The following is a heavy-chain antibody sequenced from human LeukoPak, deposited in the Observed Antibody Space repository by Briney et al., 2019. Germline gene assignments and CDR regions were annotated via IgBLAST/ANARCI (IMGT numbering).Heavy chain of an antibody. Sequence: ASVKVSCEASGYTFTSYGISWVRHAPGQGLEWMGWISAYTGNTNYAQKLQGRVTMTTDTSTSTAYMELRSLRSDDTAVYYCARSQDIVAIDYWGQGTLVTVSS. CDR2: ISAYTGNT. D-gene: IGHD5-12*01. V-gene: IGHV1-18*01. CDR3: ARSQDIVAIDY. CDR1: GYTFTSYG. J-gene: IGHJ4*02.